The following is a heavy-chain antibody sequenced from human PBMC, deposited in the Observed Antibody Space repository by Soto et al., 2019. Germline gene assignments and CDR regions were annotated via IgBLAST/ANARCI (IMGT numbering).Heavy chain of an antibody. V-gene: IGHV4-4*07. D-gene: IGHD1-26*01. CDR3: VREVVGATTAHFDY. CDR2: IYTSGST. Sequence: SETLSLTCTVSGGSTSSYYWSWIRQPAGKGLEWIGRIYTSGSTNYNPSLKSRVTMSVDTSKNQFSLKLSSVTAADTAVYYCVREVVGATTAHFDYWGQGTLVTVSS. CDR1: GGSTSSYY. J-gene: IGHJ4*02.